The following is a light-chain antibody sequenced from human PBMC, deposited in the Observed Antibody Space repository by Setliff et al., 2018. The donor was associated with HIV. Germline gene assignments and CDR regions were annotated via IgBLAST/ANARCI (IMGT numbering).Light chain of an antibody. CDR1: SSDVGGYNY. Sequence: QSALTQPASVSGSPGQSITISCTGTSSDVGGYNYVSWYQQHPGKAPKLMIFDVSNRPSGVSNRFSASKSGNTASLTISGLQAEDEADYYCSSYTSSSFYVFGTGTKGTVL. CDR3: SSYTSSSFYV. CDR2: DVS. V-gene: IGLV2-14*01. J-gene: IGLJ1*01.